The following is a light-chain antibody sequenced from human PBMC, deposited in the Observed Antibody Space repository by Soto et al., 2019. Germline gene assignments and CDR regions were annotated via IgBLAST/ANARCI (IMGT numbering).Light chain of an antibody. V-gene: IGLV2-14*03. CDR2: DVS. J-gene: IGLJ1*01. CDR1: SSDVGGYNY. Sequence: QSVLTQPASVSGSPGQSITISCTGTSSDVGGYNYVSWYQHHPGKAPKLIIHDVSNRPSGVSIRFSGSKSGNTASLTISGLQPEDEADYHCSSYTTSNTRQIVFGTGTKVTVL. CDR3: SSYTTSNTRQIV.